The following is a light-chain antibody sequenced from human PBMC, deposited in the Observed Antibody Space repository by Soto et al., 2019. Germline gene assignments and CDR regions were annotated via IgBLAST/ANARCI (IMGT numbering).Light chain of an antibody. CDR2: DVV. CDR3: FSYAGGSTFV. J-gene: IGLJ1*01. V-gene: IGLV2-8*01. CDR1: NRDVGTHNY. Sequence: QSVLTQPPSASGSPGQSVTISCTGTNRDVGTHNYVSWYQQYPGKAPKLLIYDVVERPAVIRHRFSGSKSGRTASLTVSGLQADDEADYYCFSYAGGSTFVFGTGTKVTVL.